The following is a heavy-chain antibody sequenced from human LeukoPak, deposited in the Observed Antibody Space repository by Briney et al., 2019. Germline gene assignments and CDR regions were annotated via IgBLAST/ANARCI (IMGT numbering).Heavy chain of an antibody. CDR3: ARESGTVVTPDYYYMDV. CDR1: GYTFTSYG. D-gene: IGHD4-23*01. J-gene: IGHJ6*03. CDR2: ISAYNGNT. Sequence: GASVKVSCKAPGYTFTSYGISWVRQAPGQGLEWMGWISAYNGNTNYAQKLQGRVTMTTDTSTSTAYMELRSLRSDDTAVYYCARESGTVVTPDYYYMDVWGKGTTVTVSS. V-gene: IGHV1-18*01.